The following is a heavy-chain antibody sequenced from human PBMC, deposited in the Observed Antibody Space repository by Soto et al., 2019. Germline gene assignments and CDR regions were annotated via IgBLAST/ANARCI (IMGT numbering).Heavy chain of an antibody. CDR1: GFTFSIYW. J-gene: IGHJ4*02. Sequence: EVQLVESGGDLVQPGGSLRLSCAASGFTFSIYWMSWVRQAPGKGLEWVANIQEDGSGKYSVDSVKGRFTISRDNAKNSLYLQMNRLGAEDTAVYYCARGRSLAYWGQGTPVTVSS. CDR3: ARGRSLAY. CDR2: IQEDGSGK. V-gene: IGHV3-7*04.